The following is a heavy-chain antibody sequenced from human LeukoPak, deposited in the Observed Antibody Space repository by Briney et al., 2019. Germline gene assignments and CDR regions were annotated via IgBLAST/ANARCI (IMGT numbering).Heavy chain of an antibody. J-gene: IGHJ3*02. V-gene: IGHV3-21*06. CDR3: ATRLTADSYEASDI. CDR2: ISSGSHHK. CDR1: GFTFSRFS. Sequence: VGSLRLSCAGSGFTFSRFSMIWVRQAPGKGLEWVASISSGSHHKYHADSVKGRFTVSRDNDKNSLFLQMSSLRAEDTALYYCATRLTADSYEASDIWGQGTMVTVSS. D-gene: IGHD6-13*01.